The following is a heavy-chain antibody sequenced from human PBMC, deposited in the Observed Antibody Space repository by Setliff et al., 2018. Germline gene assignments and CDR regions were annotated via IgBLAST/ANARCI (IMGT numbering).Heavy chain of an antibody. D-gene: IGHD6-13*01. CDR3: AKDIGSSWYFGYYGMDV. Sequence: GSLRLSCAASGFTFDDYTMHWVRQAPGKGLEWVSLISWDGGSTYYADSVKGRLTISRDNSKNSLYLQMNSLRTEDTALYYCAKDIGSSWYFGYYGMDVWGQGTTVTVS. CDR1: GFTFDDYT. V-gene: IGHV3-43*01. J-gene: IGHJ6*02. CDR2: ISWDGGST.